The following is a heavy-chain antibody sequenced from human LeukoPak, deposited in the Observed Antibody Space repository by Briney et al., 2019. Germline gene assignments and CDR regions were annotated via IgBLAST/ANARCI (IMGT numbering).Heavy chain of an antibody. CDR1: GGSISSYY. CDR2: ISTSGST. J-gene: IGHJ4*02. D-gene: IGHD2-2*01. CDR3: ARDLGGHCSSTSCYGEYYFDY. Sequence: SETLSLTCTVSGGSISSYYWSWIRHPAGKGLEWIGRISTSGSTNYNPSLKSRVTMSVDTSKNQFSLKLSSVTAADTAVYYCARDLGGHCSSTSCYGEYYFDYWGQGTLVTVSS. V-gene: IGHV4-4*07.